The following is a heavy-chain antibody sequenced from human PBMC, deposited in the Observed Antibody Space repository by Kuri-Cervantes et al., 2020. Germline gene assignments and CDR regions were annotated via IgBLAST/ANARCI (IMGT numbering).Heavy chain of an antibody. CDR2: ISFDGSNK. V-gene: IGHV3-30-3*01. J-gene: IGHJ4*02. CDR3: ARDYYGPDY. D-gene: IGHD3-10*01. Sequence: GGSLRLSCAASGFTFSSYAMNWVRQAAGKGLEWVALISFDGSNKYYVDSVKGRFTISRDNSKNTLYLQMNSLRAEDTAVYYCARDYYGPDYWGQGTLVTVSS. CDR1: GFTFSSYA.